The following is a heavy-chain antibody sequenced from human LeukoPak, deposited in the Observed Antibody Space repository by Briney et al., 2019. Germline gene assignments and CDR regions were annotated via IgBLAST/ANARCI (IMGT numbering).Heavy chain of an antibody. CDR3: VRDIYSKYLDF. V-gene: IGHV3-33*01. J-gene: IGHJ2*01. D-gene: IGHD3-10*01. CDR2: IWYDASDK. Sequence: GGSLRLSCAASGFSFRSHGMHWVRQAPGKGLEWVAVIWYDASDKYYADSVRGRFTVSRDNSKNTFHLQMNSLRADDTAVYYCVRDIYSKYLDFWGRGTLVTVSS. CDR1: GFSFRSHG.